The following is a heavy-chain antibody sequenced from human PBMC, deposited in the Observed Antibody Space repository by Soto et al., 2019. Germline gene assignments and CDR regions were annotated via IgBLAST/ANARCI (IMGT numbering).Heavy chain of an antibody. Sequence: GGSLRLSCAASGFTFDDYAMHWVRQAPGKGLEWVSGISWNSGSIGYADSVKGRFTISRDNAKNSLYLQMNSLRAEDTALYYCAKDIGASLYYYYMDVWGKGTTVTVSS. CDR1: GFTFDDYA. D-gene: IGHD1-26*01. CDR2: ISWNSGSI. CDR3: AKDIGASLYYYYMDV. J-gene: IGHJ6*03. V-gene: IGHV3-9*01.